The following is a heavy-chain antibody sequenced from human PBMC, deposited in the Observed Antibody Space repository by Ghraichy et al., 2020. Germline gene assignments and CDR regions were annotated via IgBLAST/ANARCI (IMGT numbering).Heavy chain of an antibody. CDR3: ARGSYVSWFDP. D-gene: IGHD2-8*01. CDR1: GGSFSGYY. Sequence: SCAVYGGSFSGYYWSWIRQPPGKGLEWIGEINHSGSPNYNPSLKSRVTISVDTSKDQFSRKLSSVTAADTAVDYCARGSYVSWFDPWGQGTLVTVSS. CDR2: INHSGSP. V-gene: IGHV4-34*01. J-gene: IGHJ5*02.